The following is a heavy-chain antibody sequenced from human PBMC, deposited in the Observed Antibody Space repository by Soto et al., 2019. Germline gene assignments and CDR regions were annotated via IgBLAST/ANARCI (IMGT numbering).Heavy chain of an antibody. V-gene: IGHV4-31*03. J-gene: IGHJ4*02. Sequence: PSETLSLTCTVSGGSISSGGYYWSWIRQHPGKGLEWIGYIYYSGSTYYNPSLKSRVTISVDTSKNQFSLKLSSVTAADTAVYYCARAGYYGDLFIDYWGQGNLVTVSS. CDR3: ARAGYYGDLFIDY. D-gene: IGHD4-17*01. CDR2: IYYSGST. CDR1: GGSISSGGYY.